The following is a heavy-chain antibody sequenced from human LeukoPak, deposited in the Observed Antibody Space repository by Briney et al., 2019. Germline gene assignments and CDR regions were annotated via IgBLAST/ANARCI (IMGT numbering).Heavy chain of an antibody. CDR1: GGSFSGYY. Sequence: PSETLSLTCAVYGGSFSGYYWSWIRQPPGKGLEWIGEINHSGGTNYNPSLKSRVTISVDTSKNQFSLKLSSVTAADTAVYYCARGPWVDYWGQGTLVTVSS. CDR3: ARGPWVDY. V-gene: IGHV4-34*01. J-gene: IGHJ4*02. CDR2: INHSGGT. D-gene: IGHD7-27*01.